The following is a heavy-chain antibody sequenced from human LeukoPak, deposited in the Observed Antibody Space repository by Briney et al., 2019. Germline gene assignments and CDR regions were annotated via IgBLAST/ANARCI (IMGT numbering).Heavy chain of an antibody. CDR1: GYTFTGYY. CDR2: INPNSGGT. D-gene: IGHD3-22*01. CDR3: ARELGPYYYDSSGYPLDY. J-gene: IGHJ4*02. V-gene: IGHV1-2*04. Sequence: GGSLTLSCAASGYTFTGYYMHWVRQAPGQGLEWLGWINPNSGGTNYAQKFQGWVTMTRDTSISTAYMELSRLRSDDTAVYYCARELGPYYYDSSGYPLDYWGQGTLVTVSS.